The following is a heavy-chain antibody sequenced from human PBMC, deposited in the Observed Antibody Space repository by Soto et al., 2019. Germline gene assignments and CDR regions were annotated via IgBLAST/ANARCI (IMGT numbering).Heavy chain of an antibody. J-gene: IGHJ4*02. Sequence: SETLSLTCTVSGGSISSYYWSWIRQPPGKGLEWIGYIYYSGSTNYNPSLKSRVTISVDTSKNQFSLKLSSVTAADTAVYYCARDVLSDIAGTYYFDYWGQGTLVTVSS. V-gene: IGHV4-59*01. CDR3: ARDVLSDIAGTYYFDY. CDR2: IYYSGST. CDR1: GGSISSYY. D-gene: IGHD5-12*01.